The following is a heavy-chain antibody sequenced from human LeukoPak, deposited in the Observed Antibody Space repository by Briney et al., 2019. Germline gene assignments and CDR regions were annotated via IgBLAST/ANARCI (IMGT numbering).Heavy chain of an antibody. V-gene: IGHV1-69*04. J-gene: IGHJ4*02. Sequence: SVTASSKPSGGTLSSYAISWVRPAPGRGLEWLGRIIPILGIANYAQKFQGRATMSTDTSTSTAYMELASLRSDDTAGNYCGRDRGDFWSGYYMGADYWRQGALVTVSA. CDR2: IIPILGIA. D-gene: IGHD3-3*01. CDR3: GRDRGDFWSGYYMGADY. CDR1: GGTLSSYA.